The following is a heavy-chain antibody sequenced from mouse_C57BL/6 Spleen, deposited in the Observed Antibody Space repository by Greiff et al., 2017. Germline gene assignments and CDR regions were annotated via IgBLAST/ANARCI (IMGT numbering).Heavy chain of an antibody. CDR2: INPNDGTT. V-gene: IGHV1-39*01. J-gene: IGHJ4*01. D-gene: IGHD1-1*01. CDR1: GYSFTDYN. Sequence: EVQLQQPGPELVKPGASVQISCKASGYSFTDYNMHWVKQSNGLSLEWIGVINPNDGTTSYNQKFKGKATLTVDQASSTAYMQLNSLTSEDSAVYYGARNYGYYAMDYWGKGASVTVSS. CDR3: ARNYGYYAMDY.